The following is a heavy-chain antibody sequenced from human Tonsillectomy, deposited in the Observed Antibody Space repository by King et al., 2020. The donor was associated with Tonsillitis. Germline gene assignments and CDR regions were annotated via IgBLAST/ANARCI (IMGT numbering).Heavy chain of an antibody. CDR2: INTNTGNP. V-gene: IGHV7-4-1*02. CDR3: ARDYYYGSGSYERYGMDV. Sequence: VQLVESGSELKKPGASVKVSCKASGYTFTYYAMNWVRQAPGQGLEWMGWINTNTGNPTYAQGFTGRFIFSSDTSVSTAYLQISSLKAEDAAVYYCARDYYYGSGSYERYGMDVWGQGTTVTVSS. D-gene: IGHD3-10*01. CDR1: GYTFTYYA. J-gene: IGHJ6*02.